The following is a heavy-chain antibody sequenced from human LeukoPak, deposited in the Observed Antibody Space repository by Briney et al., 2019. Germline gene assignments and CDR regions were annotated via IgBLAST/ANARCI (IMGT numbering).Heavy chain of an antibody. CDR3: ARSRGSYCGGDCYSGFWFDP. J-gene: IGHJ5*02. CDR2: INHSGST. CDR1: GGSFSGYY. Sequence: SETLSVTCAVYGGSFSGYYWSWIRQPPGNGLEWIGEINHSGSTNYNPSLKSRVAISVDTSKNQFSLKLSSVTAADTAVYYCARSRGSYCGGDCYSGFWFDPWGQGTLVTVSS. V-gene: IGHV4-34*01. D-gene: IGHD2-21*02.